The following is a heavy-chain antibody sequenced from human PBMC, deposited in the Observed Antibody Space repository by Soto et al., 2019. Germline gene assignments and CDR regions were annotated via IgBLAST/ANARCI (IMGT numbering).Heavy chain of an antibody. CDR2: IYYSGST. V-gene: IGHV4-39*01. CDR3: ASPKIAFYNWFDP. CDR1: GGSISSSSYY. D-gene: IGHD3-3*02. Sequence: QLQLQESGPGLVKPSETLSLTCTVSGGSISSSSYYWGWIRQPPGKGLEWIGSIYYSGSTYYNPSLNSRVTISVDTSKNQFSLKLSSVTAADTAVYYCASPKIAFYNWFDPGGQGTLVTVSS. J-gene: IGHJ5*02.